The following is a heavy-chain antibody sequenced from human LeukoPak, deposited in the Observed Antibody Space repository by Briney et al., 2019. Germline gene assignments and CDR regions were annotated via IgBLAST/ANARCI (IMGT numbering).Heavy chain of an antibody. CDR3: ARIRGSVAAAGRGWFDP. J-gene: IGHJ5*02. V-gene: IGHV1-2*02. CDR1: GYTFTGYY. Sequence: ASVKVSCKASGYTFTGYYMHWVRQAPGQGLEWMGWINPNSGGTNYAQKFQGRVTMTRDTSISTAYMELSRLRSDDTAVYYCARIRGSVAAAGRGWFDPWGQGTLVTVSS. D-gene: IGHD6-13*01. CDR2: INPNSGGT.